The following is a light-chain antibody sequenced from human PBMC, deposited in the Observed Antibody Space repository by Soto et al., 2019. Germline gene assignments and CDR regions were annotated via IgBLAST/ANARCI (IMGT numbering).Light chain of an antibody. CDR3: KQSRRIPAT. CDR1: QPISTY. V-gene: IGKV1-39*01. Sequence: DIPMTQSPSSLSASVGDRVTITCRASQPISTYLNWYQQKTGSAPNLLTYATSLLQSGVPSRFLGIGNGTDFPLTINGLQPEDFAADYGKQSRRIPATFGQGAQVAIK. CDR2: ATS. J-gene: IGKJ2*01.